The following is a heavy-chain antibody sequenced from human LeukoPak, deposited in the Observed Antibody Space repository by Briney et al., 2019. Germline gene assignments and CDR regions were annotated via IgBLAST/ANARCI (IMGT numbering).Heavy chain of an antibody. J-gene: IGHJ4*02. CDR3: ARGQWFRAF. CDR1: GGSFSGYY. CDR2: INHSGST. V-gene: IGHV4-34*01. Sequence: PSETLSLTCAVYGGSFSGYYWSWIRQPPGKGLEWIGEINHSGSTNYNPSLKSRVTISVDTSKNQFSLRISSVTAADTAVYYCARGQWFRAFWSRGTPVTVSS. D-gene: IGHD3-10*01.